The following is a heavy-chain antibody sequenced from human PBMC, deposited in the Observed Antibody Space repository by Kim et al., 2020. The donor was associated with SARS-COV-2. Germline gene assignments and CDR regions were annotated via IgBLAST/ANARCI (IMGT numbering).Heavy chain of an antibody. CDR2: IWYDASKK. Sequence: GGSLRLSCAASGFTFSAYGMHWVRQAPGKGLEWVAVIWYDASKKYYADSVKGRFTISRDNSKNTLYLQMNSLRAEDTAVYSCAKDNWNYGDYCMDVWGQGTTVTVSS. CDR1: GFTFSAYG. CDR3: AKDNWNYGDYCMDV. V-gene: IGHV3-33*06. D-gene: IGHD1-7*01. J-gene: IGHJ6*02.